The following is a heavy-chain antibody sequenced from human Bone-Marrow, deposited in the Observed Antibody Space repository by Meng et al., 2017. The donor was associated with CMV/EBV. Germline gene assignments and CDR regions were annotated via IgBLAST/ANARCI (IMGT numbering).Heavy chain of an antibody. Sequence: SETLSLTCTVSGGSISSYYWSWIRQPPGKGLEWIGYIYYSGSTYYNPSLKSRVTISVDTSKNQFSLKLSSVTAADTAVYYCARLQVVPAAIVWYFDLWGRGTLVTVSS. CDR1: GGSISSYY. V-gene: IGHV4-59*08. CDR2: IYYSGST. D-gene: IGHD2-2*01. CDR3: ARLQVVPAAIVWYFDL. J-gene: IGHJ2*01.